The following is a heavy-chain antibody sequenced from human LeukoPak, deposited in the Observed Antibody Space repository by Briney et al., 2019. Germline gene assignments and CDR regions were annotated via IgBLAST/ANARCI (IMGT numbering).Heavy chain of an antibody. V-gene: IGHV1-2*02. J-gene: IGHJ4*02. CDR1: GYTFTGYY. CDR3: ARGGHYDYVWGSYRRNDY. CDR2: INPNSGGT. D-gene: IGHD3-16*02. Sequence: GASVKVSCKASGYTFTGYYMHWVRQAPGQGLEWMGWINPNSGGTNYAQKFQGRVTMTRDTSISTAYMELSRLRSDDTAVYYCARGGHYDYVWGSYRRNDYWGQGTLVTVS.